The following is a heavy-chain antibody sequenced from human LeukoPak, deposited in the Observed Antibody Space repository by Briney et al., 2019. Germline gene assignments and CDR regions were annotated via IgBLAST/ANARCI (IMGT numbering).Heavy chain of an antibody. J-gene: IGHJ4*02. Sequence: ASVKVSCKASGYTFTSYGISWVRQAPGQGLEWMGWISAYNGNTNYAQKLQGRATMTTDTSTSTAYMELRSLRSDDTAVYYCARGRQYYDSSGYYGPDYWGQGTLVTVSS. D-gene: IGHD3-22*01. CDR3: ARGRQYYDSSGYYGPDY. V-gene: IGHV1-18*01. CDR1: GYTFTSYG. CDR2: ISAYNGNT.